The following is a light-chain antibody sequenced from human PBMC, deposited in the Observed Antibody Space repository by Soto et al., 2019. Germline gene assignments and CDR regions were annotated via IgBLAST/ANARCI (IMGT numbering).Light chain of an antibody. Sequence: QSVLTQPPSVSGAPGKRVTISCTGSSSNIGTGYDVHWYQQLPGTAPKLLIYGNSNRPSGVPDRFSGSKSGTSASLAITGLQTEDEAEYYCQSYDSSLSGSRFGGGTKLTVL. V-gene: IGLV1-40*01. CDR3: QSYDSSLSGSR. J-gene: IGLJ2*01. CDR1: SSNIGTGYD. CDR2: GNS.